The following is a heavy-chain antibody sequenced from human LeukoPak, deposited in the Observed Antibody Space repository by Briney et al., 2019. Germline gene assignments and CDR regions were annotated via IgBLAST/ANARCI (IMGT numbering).Heavy chain of an antibody. CDR3: AHRFQRKDYYDSSGYLFDY. CDR1: GFSLSTSGVG. CDR2: IYWDDDK. J-gene: IGHJ4*02. D-gene: IGHD3-22*01. V-gene: IGHV2-5*02. Sequence: SGPTLVNPTQTLTLTCTFSGFSLSTSGVGVGWIRQPPGKALEWLALIYWDDDKRYSPSLKSRLTITKDTSKNQVVLTMTNMDPVDTATYYCAHRFQRKDYYDSSGYLFDYWGQGTLVTVSS.